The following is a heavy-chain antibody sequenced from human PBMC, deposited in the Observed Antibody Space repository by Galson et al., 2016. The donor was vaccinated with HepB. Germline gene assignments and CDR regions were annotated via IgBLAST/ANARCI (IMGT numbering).Heavy chain of an antibody. CDR3: ARDPQLTYYYDSSGSHAFDI. Sequence: LRLSCAATGFNFRGHYMNWVRQAPGKGPEWVSYISSSSSYTNYADSVKGRFTISRDNAQNSLYLQMNSLRAEDTAVYYCARDPQLTYYYDSSGSHAFDIWGQGTMVTVSS. CDR1: GFNFRGHY. V-gene: IGHV3-11*05. D-gene: IGHD3-22*01. CDR2: ISSSSSYT. J-gene: IGHJ3*02.